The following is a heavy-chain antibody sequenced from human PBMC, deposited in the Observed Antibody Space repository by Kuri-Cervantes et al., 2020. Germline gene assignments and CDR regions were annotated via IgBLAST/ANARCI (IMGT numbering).Heavy chain of an antibody. D-gene: IGHD3-22*01. V-gene: IGHV1-45*02. CDR2: ITPFNGNT. CDR1: GYTFTYRY. CDR3: ARGKVVISPFDY. J-gene: IGHJ4*02. Sequence: SVKVSCKASGYTFTYRYLHWVRQAPGQALEWMGWITPFNGNTNYAQKFQDRVTITRDRSMSTAYMELSSLRSEDTAMYYCARGKVVISPFDYWGQGTLVTVSS.